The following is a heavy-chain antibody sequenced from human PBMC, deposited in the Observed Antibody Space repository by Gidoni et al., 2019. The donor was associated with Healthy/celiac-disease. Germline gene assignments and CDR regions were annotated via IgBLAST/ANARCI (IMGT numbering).Heavy chain of an antibody. CDR1: GGSISSSRYY. D-gene: IGHD3-3*01. CDR2: IYYSGST. V-gene: IGHV4-39*07. Sequence: QLQLQESGPGLVKPSETLSLTCTVSGGSISSSRYYWGWIRQPPGKGLEWIGSIYYSGSTYYNPSLKSRVTISVDTSKNQFSLKLSSVTAADTAVYYCARVSYYDFWSGRTVDYWGQGTLVTVSS. J-gene: IGHJ4*02. CDR3: ARVSYYDFWSGRTVDY.